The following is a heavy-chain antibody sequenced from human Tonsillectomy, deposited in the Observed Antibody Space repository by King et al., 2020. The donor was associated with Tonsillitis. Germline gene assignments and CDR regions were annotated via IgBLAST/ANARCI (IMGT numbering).Heavy chain of an antibody. CDR2: IKTKADGGTT. V-gene: IGHV3-15*01. CDR1: GFTLSNAW. Sequence: QLVQSGGGLVKPGGSLRLSCEASGFTLSNAWMSWVRQAPGKGLEWVGRIKTKADGGTTDYAAPVKGRFTISSDDSKNTLYLQMNSLKTEDTALYYCTMHPRHRSQSDCWGQGTLAT. J-gene: IGHJ4*02. D-gene: IGHD2-15*01. CDR3: TMHPRHRSQSDC.